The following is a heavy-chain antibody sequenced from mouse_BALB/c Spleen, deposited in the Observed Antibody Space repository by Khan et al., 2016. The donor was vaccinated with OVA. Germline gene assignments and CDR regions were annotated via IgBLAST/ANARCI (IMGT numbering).Heavy chain of an antibody. Sequence: DVHLVESGGDLVKPGGSLKLSCAASGFTFSSYSMSWVRQTPDKRLEWVATISSDGDYTYYPDSVKGRFTISRDNAKNTLYLQMSSLKSEDTAMYYCASHLTGSFANWGHGTLVTVSA. CDR2: ISSDGDYT. D-gene: IGHD4-1*01. CDR1: GFTFSSYS. CDR3: ASHLTGSFAN. V-gene: IGHV5-6*01. J-gene: IGHJ3*01.